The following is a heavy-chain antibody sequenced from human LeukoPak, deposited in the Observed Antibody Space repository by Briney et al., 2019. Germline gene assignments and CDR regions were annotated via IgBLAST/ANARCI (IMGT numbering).Heavy chain of an antibody. D-gene: IGHD3-9*01. CDR3: AKDPHYDILTGYFDY. CDR1: GFTFDDYA. J-gene: IGHJ4*02. CDR2: ISWNSGSI. Sequence: GGSLRLSCAASGFTFDDYAMHWVRQAPGKGLEWVSGISWNSGSIGYADSVKGRFTISRDNAKNSLYLQMNSPRAEDTALYYCAKDPHYDILTGYFDYWGQGTLVTLSS. V-gene: IGHV3-9*01.